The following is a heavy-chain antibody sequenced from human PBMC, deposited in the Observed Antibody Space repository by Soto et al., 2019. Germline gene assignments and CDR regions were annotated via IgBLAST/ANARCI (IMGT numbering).Heavy chain of an antibody. CDR1: GYTFTSYY. D-gene: IGHD5-18*01. Sequence: ASVKVSCEASGYTFTSYYMHWVRQAPGQGLEWMGIINPSGGSTSYAQKFQGRVTMTRDTSTSTVYMELSSLRSEDTAVYYCARERGGRGYSYGTGMDVWGQGTTVTVSS. CDR2: INPSGGST. V-gene: IGHV1-46*01. CDR3: ARERGGRGYSYGTGMDV. J-gene: IGHJ6*02.